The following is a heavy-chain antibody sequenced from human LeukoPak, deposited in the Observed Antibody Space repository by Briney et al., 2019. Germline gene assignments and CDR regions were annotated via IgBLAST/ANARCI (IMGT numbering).Heavy chain of an antibody. D-gene: IGHD5-24*01. Sequence: ASVKVSCKASGYTFTGYYMHWVRQAPGQGLEWMGRINPNSGGTNYAQKFQGRATMTRDTSISTAYMELSRLRSDDTAVYYCARGSFPRDGYGRGLQYYWGQGTLVTVSS. CDR3: ARGSFPRDGYGRGLQYY. V-gene: IGHV1-2*06. CDR2: INPNSGGT. J-gene: IGHJ4*02. CDR1: GYTFTGYY.